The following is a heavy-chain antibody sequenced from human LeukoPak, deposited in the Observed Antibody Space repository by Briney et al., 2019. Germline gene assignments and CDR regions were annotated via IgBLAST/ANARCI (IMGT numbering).Heavy chain of an antibody. D-gene: IGHD4-17*01. J-gene: IGHJ5*02. CDR1: GFTFDDYG. CDR2: INCNGGST. V-gene: IGHV3-20*01. Sequence: GGSLRLPCAASGFTFDDYGMSCVREAPGKGLEWVCGINCNGGSTGYADSVKGRFTISRDNAKNSLYLQMKSLRAEDTALYHCAASFGDYVNWFDPWGQGTLVTVSS. CDR3: AASFGDYVNWFDP.